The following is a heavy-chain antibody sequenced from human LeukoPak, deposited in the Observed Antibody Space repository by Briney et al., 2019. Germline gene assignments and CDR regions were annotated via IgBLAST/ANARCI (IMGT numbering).Heavy chain of an antibody. CDR1: GFPFETNA. D-gene: IGHD5-18*01. Sequence: GGSLRLSCATSGFPFETNAMSWVRQAPGKGLEWVATIGNTETFYADSVTGRFTISRDNSRNTVNLQMNRLRVEDTAIYYCAKDWIQFNRVFDCFDSWGQGTLVTVSP. J-gene: IGHJ4*02. CDR2: IGNTET. V-gene: IGHV3-23*01. CDR3: AKDWIQFNRVFDCFDS.